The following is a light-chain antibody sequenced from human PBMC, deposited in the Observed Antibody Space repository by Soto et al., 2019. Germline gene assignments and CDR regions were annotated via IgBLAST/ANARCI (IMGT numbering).Light chain of an antibody. CDR1: QRVGSN. J-gene: IGKJ1*01. CDR3: QQYNNWPGT. V-gene: IGKV3-15*01. CDR2: GAS. Sequence: EIVMTQSPATLSVSPGERATLSCRASQRVGSNLAWYQQKPGQAPRLLIYGASTRATGIPARFSGSGSGTEFTLTISSLQSEDFSVYYCQQYNNWPGTFGQGTKVEIK.